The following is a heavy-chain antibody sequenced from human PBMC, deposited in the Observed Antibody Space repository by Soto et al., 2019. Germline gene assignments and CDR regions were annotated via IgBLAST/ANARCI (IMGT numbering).Heavy chain of an antibody. V-gene: IGHV4-39*01. CDR1: GDSIGSSDYH. CDR2: IYYSGST. D-gene: IGHD3-3*01. Sequence: SETLSLTCPVSGDSIGSSDYHWTWIRQPPGKGLEWIGNIYYSGSTYYSPPLKSRVTISVDTSKNQFSLKLSSVTAADTAVYYCARSITIFGVARIRFDYWGQGTLVTVSS. J-gene: IGHJ4*02. CDR3: ARSITIFGVARIRFDY.